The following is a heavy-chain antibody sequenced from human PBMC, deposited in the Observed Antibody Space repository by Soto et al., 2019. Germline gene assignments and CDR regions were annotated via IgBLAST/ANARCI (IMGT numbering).Heavy chain of an antibody. CDR3: ASLGGVGAVNWFGP. CDR2: IIPIFGTA. Sequence: GASVKVSCKASGGTFSSYAISWVRQAPGQGLEWMGGIIPIFGTANYAQKFQGRVTIIADESTSTAYMELSSLKASDTAMYYCASLGGVGAVNWFGPWGQGTLVTVSS. V-gene: IGHV1-69*13. D-gene: IGHD1-26*01. J-gene: IGHJ5*02. CDR1: GGTFSSYA.